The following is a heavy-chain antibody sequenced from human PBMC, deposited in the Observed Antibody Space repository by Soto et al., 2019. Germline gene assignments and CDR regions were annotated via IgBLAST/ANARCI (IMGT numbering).Heavy chain of an antibody. CDR1: SVSNAW. D-gene: IGHD5-18*01. CDR2: IKSKTDGGTT. Sequence: SVSNAWMNWVRQAPGKGLEWVGRIKSKTDGGTTDYAAPVKGRFTISRDDSKNMLYLQMNSLKTEDTAVYYCTTEGYSYGYGLDAFDIWGQGTMVTVSS. J-gene: IGHJ3*02. CDR3: TTEGYSYGYGLDAFDI. V-gene: IGHV3-15*07.